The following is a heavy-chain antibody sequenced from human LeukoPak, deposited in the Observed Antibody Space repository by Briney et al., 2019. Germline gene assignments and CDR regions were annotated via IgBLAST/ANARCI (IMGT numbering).Heavy chain of an antibody. Sequence: PSETLSLTCAVYGGSFSGYYWSWIRQPPRKGLEWIGEINHNGSTNYNPSLNSRVTIPVDSSKNQFSLKLSPVPAADTAVYYRARGRGVPKRNHNTGRWFGPWGQRTLVTVSS. CDR3: ARGRGVPKRNHNTGRWFGP. D-gene: IGHD1-14*01. CDR1: GGSFSGYY. J-gene: IGHJ5*02. V-gene: IGHV4-34*01. CDR2: INHNGST.